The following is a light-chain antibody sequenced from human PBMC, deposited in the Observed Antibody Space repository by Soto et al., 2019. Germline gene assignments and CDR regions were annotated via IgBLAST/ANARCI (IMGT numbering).Light chain of an antibody. Sequence: DIQMTQSPSTLSASVGDRVTITCRASQGIVRWLAWYQQKPGKAPKLLIYDASSLEGGVPSRFSGSGAGTEFTLTISSLQPDDFATYYCQHYYGFSRTFGQGTKVDIK. CDR2: DAS. CDR1: QGIVRW. J-gene: IGKJ1*01. CDR3: QHYYGFSRT. V-gene: IGKV1-5*01.